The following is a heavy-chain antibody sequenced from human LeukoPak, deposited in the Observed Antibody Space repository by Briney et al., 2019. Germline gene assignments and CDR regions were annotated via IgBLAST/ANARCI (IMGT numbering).Heavy chain of an antibody. Sequence: GGSLRLSCAASGFTFSDYYMSWIRQAPGKGLEWVSYISSSGSAIYYADSVKGRFTISRDNAKNSLYLQMNSLRAEDTAVYYCARDGSSSSSESLRASYWGQGTLVTVSS. D-gene: IGHD6-6*01. CDR3: ARDGSSSSSESLRASY. J-gene: IGHJ4*02. CDR2: ISSSGSAI. V-gene: IGHV3-11*04. CDR1: GFTFSDYY.